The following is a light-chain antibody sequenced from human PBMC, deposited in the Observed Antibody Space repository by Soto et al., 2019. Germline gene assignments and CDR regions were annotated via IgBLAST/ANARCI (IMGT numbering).Light chain of an antibody. Sequence: DIQMTQSPSTLSASVGDRVIITCRASQSVSRWLAWFQQKPGKAPKLLIPDASSLENGVPFRFSGRGSGTEFTLTINNLQPDDSATYYCQQYNSYWTFGQGTKVDIK. CDR1: QSVSRW. CDR3: QQYNSYWT. V-gene: IGKV1-5*01. J-gene: IGKJ1*01. CDR2: DAS.